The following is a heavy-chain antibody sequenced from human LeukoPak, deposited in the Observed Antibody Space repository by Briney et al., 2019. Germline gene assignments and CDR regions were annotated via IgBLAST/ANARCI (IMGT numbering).Heavy chain of an antibody. J-gene: IGHJ5*02. Sequence: SETLSLTCAVYGGSFIGYYWSWIRQPPGKGLEWIGEINHSGSTNYNPSLKSRVTISVDTSKNQFSLKLSSVTAADTAVYYCARERRITIFGVASNWFDPWGQGTLVTVSS. CDR1: GGSFIGYY. D-gene: IGHD3-3*01. CDR3: ARERRITIFGVASNWFDP. CDR2: INHSGST. V-gene: IGHV4-34*01.